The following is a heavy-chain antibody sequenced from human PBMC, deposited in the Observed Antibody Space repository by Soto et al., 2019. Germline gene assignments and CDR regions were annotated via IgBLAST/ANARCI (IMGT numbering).Heavy chain of an antibody. Sequence: GGSLRLSCAASGFTFSSYWMHWVRQAPGKGLVWVSRINSDGSSTSYADSVKGRFTISRDNAKNTLYLQMNSLRAEDTAVYYCARVRYSSGYDPWGQGTLVTVSS. V-gene: IGHV3-74*01. CDR2: INSDGSST. D-gene: IGHD6-19*01. CDR1: GFTFSSYW. J-gene: IGHJ5*02. CDR3: ARVRYSSGYDP.